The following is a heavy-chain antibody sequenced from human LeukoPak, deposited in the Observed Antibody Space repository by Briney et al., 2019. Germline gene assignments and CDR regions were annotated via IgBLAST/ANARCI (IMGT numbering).Heavy chain of an antibody. D-gene: IGHD1-26*01. CDR3: ARDPVGPGWFDP. J-gene: IGHJ5*02. CDR1: GDSIISGGYY. Sequence: SETLSLTCTVSGDSIISGGYYWSWLRQHPGKGLEWIGYIYYSGTTYYNPSLKSRVTMSVDTSKNQFSLKLSSVTAADTAIYYCARDPVGPGWFDPWGQGTLVTFSS. V-gene: IGHV4-31*02. CDR2: IYYSGTT.